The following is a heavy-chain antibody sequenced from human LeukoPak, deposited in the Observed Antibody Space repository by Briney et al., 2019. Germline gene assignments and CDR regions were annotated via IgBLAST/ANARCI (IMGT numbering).Heavy chain of an antibody. J-gene: IGHJ4*02. D-gene: IGHD4-17*01. CDR3: ATLYGDYVVN. CDR2: INPNSGGT. V-gene: IGHV1-2*02. CDR1: GYTFTGYY. Sequence: ASVKVSCKASGYTFTGYYMHWVRQAPGQGLEWMGWINPNSGGTNYAQKFQGRVTMTRNTSISTAYMELSSLRSEDTAVYYCATLYGDYVVNWGQGTLVTVSS.